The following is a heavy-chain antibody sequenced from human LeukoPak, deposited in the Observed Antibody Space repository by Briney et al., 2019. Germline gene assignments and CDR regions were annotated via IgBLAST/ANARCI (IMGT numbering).Heavy chain of an antibody. J-gene: IGHJ4*02. CDR1: GFTFSNAW. D-gene: IGHD3-10*01. CDR3: TLPWGSGSYYDY. V-gene: IGHV3-15*01. Sequence: GGSLRLSCAASGFTFSNAWMSWVRQAPGKGLEWVGRIKSKTDGGTTDYAAPVKGRFTISRDDSKNTLYLQMNSLKTEDTAVYYCTLPWGSGSYYDYWGQGTLVTVSS. CDR2: IKSKTDGGTT.